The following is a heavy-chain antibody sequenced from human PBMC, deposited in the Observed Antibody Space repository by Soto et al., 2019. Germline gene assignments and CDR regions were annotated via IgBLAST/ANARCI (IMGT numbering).Heavy chain of an antibody. CDR2: IYHSGST. D-gene: IGHD6-19*01. V-gene: IGHV4-30-2*01. Sequence: QLQLQESGSGLVKPSQTLSLTCAVSGGSISSGGYSWSWIRQPPGKGLEWIGYIYHSGSTYYNPTLKSRVTISVDRAKNQFSLKLSSVTAADTAVYYCARAGGLGAVAVDYWGQGTLVTVSS. CDR3: ARAGGLGAVAVDY. J-gene: IGHJ4*02. CDR1: GGSISSGGYS.